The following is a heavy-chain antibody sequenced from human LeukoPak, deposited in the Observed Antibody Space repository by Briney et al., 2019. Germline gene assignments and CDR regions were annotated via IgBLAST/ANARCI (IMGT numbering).Heavy chain of an antibody. V-gene: IGHV3-7*03. CDR2: IKEDGTET. CDR3: AKEGRSLQTY. D-gene: IGHD5-24*01. Sequence: GGSLXLSCXASGFMFSSNWMSWVRLAPGKGLEWVANIKEDGTETYYVDSVKGRFTISRDNAKNSLYLQMNSLRVEDTAVYYCAKEGRSLQTYWGQGTLVTVSS. CDR1: GFMFSSNW. J-gene: IGHJ4*02.